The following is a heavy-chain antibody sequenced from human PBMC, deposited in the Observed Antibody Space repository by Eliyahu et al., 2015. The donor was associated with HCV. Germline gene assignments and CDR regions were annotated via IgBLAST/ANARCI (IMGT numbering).Heavy chain of an antibody. CDR3: ARRLLYSSSCHGMDV. Sequence: QVQLQQWGAGLLKPSETLSLTCAXYGGSFSGYYWSWIRQPPGKGLEWIGEINQSGSTNYNPSLKSRVTISVDTSKNQFSLKLSSVTAADTAVYYCARRLLYSSSCHGMDVWGQGTTVTVSS. V-gene: IGHV4-34*01. CDR1: GGSFSGYY. J-gene: IGHJ6*02. D-gene: IGHD6-13*01. CDR2: INQSGST.